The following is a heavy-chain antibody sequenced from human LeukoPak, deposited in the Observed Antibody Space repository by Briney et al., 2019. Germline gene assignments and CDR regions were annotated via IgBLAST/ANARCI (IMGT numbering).Heavy chain of an antibody. V-gene: IGHV4-4*02. CDR2: IYHSGST. Sequence: PSETLSLTCAVSGGSISSTNWWTWVRQPPGQGLEWIGYIYHSGSTFYNPSLKSRVTISVDRSKNQFSLELSSVTAADTAVYYCARVHCSSTSCYQGINFDYWGQGTLVTVSS. J-gene: IGHJ4*02. CDR3: ARVHCSSTSCYQGINFDY. D-gene: IGHD2-2*01. CDR1: GGSISSTNW.